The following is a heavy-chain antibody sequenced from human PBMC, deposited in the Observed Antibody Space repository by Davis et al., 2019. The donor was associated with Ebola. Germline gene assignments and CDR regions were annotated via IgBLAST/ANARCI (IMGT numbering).Heavy chain of an antibody. D-gene: IGHD3-22*01. Sequence: GESLKISCAASAFTVSSNYMTWVRQAPGKGLEWVSIIYSGAGGSTYYADSVKGRFTISRDMSKNILYLQMNSLRVEDTAVYYCAGANYYDSLSDYWGRGSLVTVSS. CDR2: IYSGAGGST. CDR3: AGANYYDSLSDY. V-gene: IGHV3-53*01. J-gene: IGHJ4*02. CDR1: AFTVSSNY.